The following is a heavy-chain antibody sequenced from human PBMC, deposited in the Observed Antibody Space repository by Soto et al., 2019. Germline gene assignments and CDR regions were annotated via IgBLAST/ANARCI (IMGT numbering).Heavy chain of an antibody. CDR3: ARGYDFWSGYFGSYDY. Sequence: SETLSLTCTVSGGSISSYYWSWIRQPPGKGLEWIGYIYYSGSTNYNPSLKSRVTISVDTSKNQFSLKLSSVTAADTAVYYCARGYDFWSGYFGSYDYWGQGTRVTVSS. J-gene: IGHJ4*02. V-gene: IGHV4-59*01. CDR2: IYYSGST. D-gene: IGHD3-3*01. CDR1: GGSISSYY.